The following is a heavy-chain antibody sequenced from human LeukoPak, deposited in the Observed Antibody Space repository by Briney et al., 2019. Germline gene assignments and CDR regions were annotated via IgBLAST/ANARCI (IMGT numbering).Heavy chain of an antibody. D-gene: IGHD3-22*01. J-gene: IGHJ4*02. CDR2: INHSGST. CDR3: ATLGEYYDSSGYYYN. CDR1: GVSFSGFY. Sequence: SETLSLTCAVYGVSFSGFYWSWIRQPPGKGLEWIGEINHSGSTYYNPSLKSRVTISEDTSKNQFSLKLTSVTAADTAVYYCATLGEYYDSSGYYYNWGQGTLVTVSS. V-gene: IGHV4-34*01.